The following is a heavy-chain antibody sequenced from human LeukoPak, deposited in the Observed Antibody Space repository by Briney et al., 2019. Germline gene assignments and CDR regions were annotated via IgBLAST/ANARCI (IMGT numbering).Heavy chain of an antibody. CDR1: GFTFSSYG. J-gene: IGHJ4*02. Sequence: GGSLRLSCAASGFTFSSYGMHWVRQAPGKGLEWVAFIRYDGSNKYYADSVKGRFTISRDNSKNTLYLQMNSLRAEDTAVYYCARVLEYYYDQYYFDYWGQGTLVTVSS. CDR2: IRYDGSNK. V-gene: IGHV3-30*02. D-gene: IGHD3-22*01. CDR3: ARVLEYYYDQYYFDY.